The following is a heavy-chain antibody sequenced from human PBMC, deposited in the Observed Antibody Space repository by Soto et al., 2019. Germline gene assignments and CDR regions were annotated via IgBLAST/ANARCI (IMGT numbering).Heavy chain of an antibody. J-gene: IGHJ3*02. CDR3: AREYDILTGYYHRAFDI. CDR2: ISAYNGNT. Sequence: ASVKVSCKASGYTFTSYGISWVRQAPGQGLEWMGWISAYNGNTNYAQKLQGRVTMTTDTSTSTAYMELRSLRSDDTAVYYCAREYDILTGYYHRAFDIWGQGTMVTVSS. V-gene: IGHV1-18*01. D-gene: IGHD3-9*01. CDR1: GYTFTSYG.